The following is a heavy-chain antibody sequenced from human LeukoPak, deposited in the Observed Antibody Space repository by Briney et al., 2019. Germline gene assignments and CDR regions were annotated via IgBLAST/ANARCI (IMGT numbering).Heavy chain of an antibody. CDR2: MNPNTGGT. CDR3: ARDVFAAYTTHHKFDP. CDR1: GYTFIDYY. V-gene: IGHV1-2*02. D-gene: IGHD2-2*02. J-gene: IGHJ5*02. Sequence: ASVKVSCKASGYTFIDYYMHWVRQAPGQGLGWAGWMNPNTGGTNYAQKYQGRVTMTSDTSITTFYMELSNLESADTAIYYCARDVFAAYTTHHKFDPWGQGTLVTVSS.